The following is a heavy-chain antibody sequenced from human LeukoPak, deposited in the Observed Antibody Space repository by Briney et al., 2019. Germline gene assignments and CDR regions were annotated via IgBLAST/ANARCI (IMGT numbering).Heavy chain of an antibody. Sequence: PGGSLRLSCAASGFTFSSYGMHWVRQAPGKGLEWVAFIRYDGSNKYYADSVKGRFTISRDNSKNTLYLQMNSQRAEDTAVYYCAKVGEVWGSYRYTQPFDYWGQGTLVTVSS. CDR1: GFTFSSYG. CDR2: IRYDGSNK. V-gene: IGHV3-30*02. D-gene: IGHD3-16*02. J-gene: IGHJ4*02. CDR3: AKVGEVWGSYRYTQPFDY.